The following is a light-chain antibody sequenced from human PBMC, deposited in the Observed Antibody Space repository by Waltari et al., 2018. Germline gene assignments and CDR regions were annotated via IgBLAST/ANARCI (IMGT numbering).Light chain of an antibody. CDR3: CSFEGTWV. V-gene: IGLV2-11*01. Sequence: QSALTPPHSVSGSVGESVTISCTGTGCDYVSWYQQLPGKAPKLLIYDIFQRPSGVPDRFFGSKSGNSASLTVSGLQTEDEADYYCCSFEGTWVFGGGTKLTVL. CDR1: GCDY. J-gene: IGLJ3*02. CDR2: DIF.